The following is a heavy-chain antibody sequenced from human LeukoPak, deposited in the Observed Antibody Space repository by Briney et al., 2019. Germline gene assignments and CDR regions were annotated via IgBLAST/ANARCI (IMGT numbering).Heavy chain of an antibody. Sequence: ASVKVSCKASGYTFTSYDINWVRQATGQGLEWMGWMNPNSGNTGYAQKFQGRVTMTRNTSISTAYMELSSLRSEDTAVYYCARVIRDIVVVPAAMEDWGQGTLVTVSS. J-gene: IGHJ4*02. CDR3: ARVIRDIVVVPAAMED. CDR1: GYTFTSYD. V-gene: IGHV1-8*01. D-gene: IGHD2-2*01. CDR2: MNPNSGNT.